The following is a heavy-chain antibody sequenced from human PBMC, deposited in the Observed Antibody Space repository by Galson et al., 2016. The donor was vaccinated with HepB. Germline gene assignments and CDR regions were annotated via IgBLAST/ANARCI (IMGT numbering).Heavy chain of an antibody. J-gene: IGHJ4*02. CDR1: GDSIISDSYHY. D-gene: IGHD3-16*01. Sequence: LSLTCIVSGDSIISDSYHYWSWIRQPVGKGLEWVGLIYTTGSTSYNPSLKSRLTMSLDTSKNQFSLELGSVTAADTAIYYCGRELGSWGQGTLVTV. CDR2: IYTTGST. CDR3: GRELGS. V-gene: IGHV4-61*02.